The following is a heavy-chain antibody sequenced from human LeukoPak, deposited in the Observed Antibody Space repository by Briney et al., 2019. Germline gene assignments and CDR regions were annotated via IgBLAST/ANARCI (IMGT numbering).Heavy chain of an antibody. J-gene: IGHJ4*02. CDR1: GGSISSYY. V-gene: IGHV4-59*01. Sequence: SETLSLTCSVSGGSISSYYWSWIRQPPGRGLEWIGYIYYSGRTSYNPSLKSRVTISVDTSKNQFSLRLSSVTAADTAVYYCAKHYMGSSYNRGFDYWGQGTLVTVSS. D-gene: IGHD3-10*01. CDR3: AKHYMGSSYNRGFDY. CDR2: IYYSGRT.